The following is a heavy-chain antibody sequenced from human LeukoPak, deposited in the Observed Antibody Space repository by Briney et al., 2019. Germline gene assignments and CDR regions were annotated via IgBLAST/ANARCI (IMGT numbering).Heavy chain of an antibody. CDR3: CRRGSSFDY. V-gene: IGHV3-7*01. D-gene: IGHD6-6*01. Sequence: PGRSLRLSCAASGFTFSSYGMHWVRQAPGKGLEWVANIKQDGSEKYYVDSVKGRFTISRVNAKNSLYLQMNSLRAEDTAVYYCCRRGSSFDYWGQGTLVTVSS. CDR2: IKQDGSEK. J-gene: IGHJ4*02. CDR1: GFTFSSYG.